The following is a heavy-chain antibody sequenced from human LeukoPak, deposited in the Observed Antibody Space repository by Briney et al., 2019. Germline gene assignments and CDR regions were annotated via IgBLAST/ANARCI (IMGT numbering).Heavy chain of an antibody. Sequence: SVKVSCKASGGNFRSYGISWCRKPPGQGFNWLEGIVPILGPATYAQKFQDGLTITADESTSTVYMELSSLKSEDTAVYYCARGGVRGELQIYFEYWGQGTLVTVSS. V-gene: IGHV1-69*13. CDR3: ARGGVRGELQIYFEY. D-gene: IGHD1-7*01. J-gene: IGHJ4*02. CDR2: IVPILGPA. CDR1: GGNFRSYG.